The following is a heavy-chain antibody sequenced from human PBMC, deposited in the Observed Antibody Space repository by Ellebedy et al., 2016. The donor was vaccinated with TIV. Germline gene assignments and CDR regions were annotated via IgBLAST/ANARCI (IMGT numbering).Heavy chain of an antibody. CDR2: IVAHNGKT. CDR3: TTSRTLIEGGRDDY. CDR1: GYSLVSFS. Sequence: AASVKVSCKASGYSLVSFSVAWVRQAPGRGLEWMGGIVAHNGKTHSAQKLQGRFTMTTDTSTNTAYMELGSLTSDDTAVYYCTTSRTLIEGGRDDYWGQGTLVTVSS. V-gene: IGHV1-18*01. J-gene: IGHJ4*02. D-gene: IGHD3-16*01.